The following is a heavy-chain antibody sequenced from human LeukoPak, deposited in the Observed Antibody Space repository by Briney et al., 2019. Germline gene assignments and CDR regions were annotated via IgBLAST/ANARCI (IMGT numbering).Heavy chain of an antibody. D-gene: IGHD2-2*01. CDR2: ITSSSDYI. CDR1: GFTFSSYS. Sequence: GGSLRLSCAASGFTFSSYSMNWVRQAPGKGLEWVSSITSSSDYIYYADSVKGRFTISRDNAKNSLYLQMNSLRAEDTAVYYCARRYCSSINCYLFDSWGQGTLVTVSS. CDR3: ARRYCSSINCYLFDS. V-gene: IGHV3-21*01. J-gene: IGHJ4*02.